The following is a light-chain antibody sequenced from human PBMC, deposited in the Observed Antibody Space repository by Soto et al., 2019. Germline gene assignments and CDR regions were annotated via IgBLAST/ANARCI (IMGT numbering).Light chain of an antibody. CDR1: QSVLYSSNNKNY. J-gene: IGKJ1*01. CDR2: WAS. V-gene: IGKV4-1*01. Sequence: DIVMTQSPDSLAVSLGERATINCKSSQSVLYSSNNKNYLAWYQQKPGQPPKLLIYWASTRESGVPDRFSGSGSGTDFTLTISSLQAEGVAVSYCQQYDSTPPTFGQGTKVEIK. CDR3: QQYDSTPPT.